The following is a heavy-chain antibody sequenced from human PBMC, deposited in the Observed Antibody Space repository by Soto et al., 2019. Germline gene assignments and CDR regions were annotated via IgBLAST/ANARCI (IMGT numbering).Heavy chain of an antibody. CDR1: GDSFMNYY. Sequence: GTSVKLSCEASGDSFMNYYIHWVRQAPGQGLEWMAIINPMGGSTNYAQEFQGRVTLTSDTSTSTVYMELSSLRFEGTALFYCARDLAAGDLWGQGTLVTVSS. CDR2: INPMGGST. J-gene: IGHJ5*02. CDR3: ARDLAAGDL. V-gene: IGHV1-46*01. D-gene: IGHD6-13*01.